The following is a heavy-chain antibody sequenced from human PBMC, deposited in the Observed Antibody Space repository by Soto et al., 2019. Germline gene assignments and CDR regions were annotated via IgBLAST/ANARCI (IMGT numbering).Heavy chain of an antibody. V-gene: IGHV5-51*01. CDR2: IYPGDSDT. CDR3: ARVGATWYGYFHH. D-gene: IGHD6-13*01. CDR1: GYKFSSDW. J-gene: IGHJ1*01. Sequence: LGESLKISCKGSGYKFSSDWIGWVRQMPGKSLEWMGIIYPGDSDTRYSPSFQGQVTISADNSISTAYLQWSSLKASDSAIYYCARVGATWYGYFHHWGQGTLVTV.